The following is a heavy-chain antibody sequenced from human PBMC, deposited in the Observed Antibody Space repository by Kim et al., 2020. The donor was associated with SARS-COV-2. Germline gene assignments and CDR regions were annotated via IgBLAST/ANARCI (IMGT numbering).Heavy chain of an antibody. D-gene: IGHD3-3*01. CDR1: GYTFTSYD. CDR3: ARAPSSYYDFWSGYYDYYYYGMDV. J-gene: IGHJ6*02. Sequence: ASVKVSCKASGYTFTSYDINWVRQATGQGLEWMGWMNPNSGNTGYAQKFQGRVTMTRNTSISTAYMELSSLRSEDTAVYYCARAPSSYYDFWSGYYDYYYYGMDVWGQGTTVTVSS. V-gene: IGHV1-8*01. CDR2: MNPNSGNT.